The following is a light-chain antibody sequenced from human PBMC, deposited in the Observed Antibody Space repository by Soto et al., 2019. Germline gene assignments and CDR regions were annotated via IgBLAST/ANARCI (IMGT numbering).Light chain of an antibody. CDR3: ASYAGSINWV. Sequence: QSVLTQPPSASGSPGQSVTISCTGTSSGVGGYNYVSWYQQHPGKAPKLMVFEVSKRPSGVPDRFSGSKSGNTASLTVSGLQAEDEADYYCASYAGSINWVFGGGTQVTVL. CDR1: SSGVGGYNY. CDR2: EVS. V-gene: IGLV2-8*01. J-gene: IGLJ3*02.